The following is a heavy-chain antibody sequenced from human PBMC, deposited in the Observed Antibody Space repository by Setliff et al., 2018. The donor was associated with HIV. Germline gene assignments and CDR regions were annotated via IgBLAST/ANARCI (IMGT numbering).Heavy chain of an antibody. J-gene: IGHJ3*02. CDR3: ARGFEAADAFHI. V-gene: IGHV4-31*03. Sequence: SETLSLTCSVSGGSISSANYCWSWIRQHPGRGLEWIGYIYYSGSTYYNPSLKSRVTMSLDTSNNQFSLKLSSVTAADTAVYYCARGFEAADAFHIWGQGTMVTVSS. D-gene: IGHD6-25*01. CDR1: GGSISSANYC. CDR2: IYYSGST.